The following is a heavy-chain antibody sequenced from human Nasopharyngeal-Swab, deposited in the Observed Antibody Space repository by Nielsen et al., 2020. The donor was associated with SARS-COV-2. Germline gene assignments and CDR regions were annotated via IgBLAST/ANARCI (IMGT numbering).Heavy chain of an antibody. J-gene: IGHJ4*02. Sequence: GALKISCAASGFSFNTYAMSWVRQAPGKGLEWVSAITSSGANTYYADSVKGRFTISRDNSKNTLYLQMNSLRADDTAVYYCAKDRSGSYDYWGQGTLVTVSS. CDR3: AKDRSGSYDY. CDR1: GFSFNTYA. V-gene: IGHV3-23*01. D-gene: IGHD1-26*01. CDR2: ITSSGANT.